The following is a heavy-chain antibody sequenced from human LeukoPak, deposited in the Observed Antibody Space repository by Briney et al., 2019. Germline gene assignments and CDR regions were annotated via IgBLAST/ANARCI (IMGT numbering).Heavy chain of an antibody. V-gene: IGHV3-21*06. D-gene: IGHD3-10*01. Sequence: GGSLRLSYAPSGFIISCYIMNWLRPAPGKGLERVSFISRRNNSIYYSDSVRGRLTSYGDYAKNLLYPQMNSLRIEDATFYYCAIDHGIPGSGSYRFDYWGQGTLVTVSS. CDR1: GFIISCYI. CDR2: ISRRNNSI. CDR3: AIDHGIPGSGSYRFDY. J-gene: IGHJ4*02.